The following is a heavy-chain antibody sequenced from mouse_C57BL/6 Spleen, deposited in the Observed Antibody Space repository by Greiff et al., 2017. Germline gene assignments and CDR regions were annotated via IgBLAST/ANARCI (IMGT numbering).Heavy chain of an antibody. D-gene: IGHD2-2*01. J-gene: IGHJ4*01. V-gene: IGHV3-6*01. CDR1: GYSITSGYY. CDR3: ARGNYGYPYAMDY. CDR2: ISYDGSN. Sequence: EVQLVESGPGLVKPSQSLSLTCSVTGYSITSGYYWNWIRQFPGNKLEWMGYISYDGSNNYNPSLKNRISITRDTSKNQFFLKLNSVTTEDTATYYCARGNYGYPYAMDYWGQGTSVTVSS.